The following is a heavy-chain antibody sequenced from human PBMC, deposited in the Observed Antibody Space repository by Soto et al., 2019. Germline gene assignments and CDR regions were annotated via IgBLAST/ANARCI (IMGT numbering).Heavy chain of an antibody. CDR1: GFSFSYYG. CDR3: ARETSTGNYYMDV. J-gene: IGHJ6*03. CDR2: ISTSSSNI. V-gene: IGHV3-48*01. Sequence: EVQLVESRGGLVQPGGSLRLSCAASGFSFSYYGMNWVRQAPGKGLEWVSYISTSSSNIYYADSVKGRFTISRDNAKNSLSLQMNSLRAADTAVYYCARETSTGNYYMDVWGKGTTVTVSS. D-gene: IGHD2-2*01.